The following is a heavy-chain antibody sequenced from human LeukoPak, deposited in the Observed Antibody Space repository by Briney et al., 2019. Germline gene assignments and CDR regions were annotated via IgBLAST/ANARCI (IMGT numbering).Heavy chain of an antibody. J-gene: IGHJ2*01. D-gene: IGHD6-13*01. V-gene: IGHV4-59*01. CDR1: GGSIRSYY. Sequence: SETLSLTCTVSGGSIRSYYWSWIRQPPGKGLEWIAFIYYSGSTNYNPSLKSRVTISVDTSKNQFSLKLSSVTAADTAVYYCARVYYSNSYDYWYFDLWGRGTLVTVSS. CDR3: ARVYYSNSYDYWYFDL. CDR2: IYYSGST.